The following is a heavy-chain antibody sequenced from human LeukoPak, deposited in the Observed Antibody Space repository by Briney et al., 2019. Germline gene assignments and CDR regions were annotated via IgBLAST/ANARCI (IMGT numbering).Heavy chain of an antibody. CDR2: ISAYNGNT. D-gene: IGHD3-10*01. CDR1: GYTFTSYG. CDR3: ARDGLITIGHSKTPGQGYYYYGMDA. J-gene: IGHJ6*02. V-gene: IGHV1-18*01. Sequence: ASVKVSCKASGYTFTSYGISWVRQAPGQGLEWMGWISAYNGNTNYAQKLQGRVTMTTDTSTSTAYMEVRSLRSDDTAVYYCARDGLITIGHSKTPGQGYYYYGMDAWGQGTTVTVSS.